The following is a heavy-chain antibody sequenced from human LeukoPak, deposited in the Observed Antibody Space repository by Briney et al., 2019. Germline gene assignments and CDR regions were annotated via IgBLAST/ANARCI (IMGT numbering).Heavy chain of an antibody. CDR3: AYTSGTWRGGSFDY. Sequence: SETLSLTCTVSGGSISSSSYYWGWIRQPPGKGLEWIGSIYYSGTTNYNPSLKSRVTISVDKSKNQFSLKLSSVTAADTAVYYCAYTSGTWRGGSFDYWGQGTLVTVSS. CDR2: IYYSGTT. V-gene: IGHV4-39*07. D-gene: IGHD3-10*01. J-gene: IGHJ4*02. CDR1: GGSISSSSYY.